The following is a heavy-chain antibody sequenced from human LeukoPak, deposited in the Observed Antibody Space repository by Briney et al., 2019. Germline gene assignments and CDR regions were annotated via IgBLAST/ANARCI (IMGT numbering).Heavy chain of an antibody. J-gene: IGHJ4*02. V-gene: IGHV3-7*03. D-gene: IGHD4-17*01. Sequence: PGGSLRLSCAASGFTFSSYWMSWVRQAPGKGLEWVANIKQDGSEKYYVDSVKGRFTISRDNAKNSLYLQMNSLRADDTAVYYCAGEGYGDYDGDYWGQGTLVTVSS. CDR1: GFTFSSYW. CDR2: IKQDGSEK. CDR3: AGEGYGDYDGDY.